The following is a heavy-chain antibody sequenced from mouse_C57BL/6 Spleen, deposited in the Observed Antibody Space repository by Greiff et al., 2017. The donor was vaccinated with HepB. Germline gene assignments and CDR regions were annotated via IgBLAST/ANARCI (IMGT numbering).Heavy chain of an antibody. Sequence: VHVKQSGPELVKPGASVKISCKASGYSFTGYYMNWVKQSPEKSLEWIGEINPSTGGTTYNQKFKAKATLTVDKSSSTAYMQLKSLTSEDSAVYYCARSDYYGSSYRWYFDVWGTGTTVTVSS. J-gene: IGHJ1*03. CDR1: GYSFTGYY. CDR3: ARSDYYGSSYRWYFDV. CDR2: INPSTGGT. D-gene: IGHD1-1*01. V-gene: IGHV1-42*01.